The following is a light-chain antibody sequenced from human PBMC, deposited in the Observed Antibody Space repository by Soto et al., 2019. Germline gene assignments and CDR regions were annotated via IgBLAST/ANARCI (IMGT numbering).Light chain of an antibody. Sequence: EIVMTQSPATLSVSPGERATLSCRASQSVSSNLAWYQQKPGQAPRLLIYGASTRATGIPARFSGSGSGTEFTLTIXXXXXXXFAVYYCQQYXXXXRTFG. CDR1: QSVSSN. V-gene: IGKV3-15*01. CDR3: QQYXXXXRT. CDR2: GAS. J-gene: IGKJ1*01.